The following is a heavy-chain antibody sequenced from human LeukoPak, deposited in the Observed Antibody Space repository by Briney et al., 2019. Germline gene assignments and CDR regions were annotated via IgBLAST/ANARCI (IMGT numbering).Heavy chain of an antibody. CDR1: GGSISSSSYY. Sequence: SETLSLTCTVSGGSISSSSYYWGWIRQPPGKGLEWIGYIYYSGSTNYNPSLKSRVTISVDTSKNQFSLKLSSVTAADTAVYYCARGGGLSGYDYIDYWGQGTLVTVSS. V-gene: IGHV4-61*05. CDR2: IYYSGST. D-gene: IGHD5-12*01. CDR3: ARGGGLSGYDYIDY. J-gene: IGHJ4*02.